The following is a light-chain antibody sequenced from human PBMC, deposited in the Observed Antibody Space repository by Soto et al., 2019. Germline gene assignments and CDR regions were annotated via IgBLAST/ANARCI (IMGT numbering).Light chain of an antibody. CDR1: QSVASRN. V-gene: IGKV3-20*01. CDR2: GTS. CDR3: QHFGNSLWT. J-gene: IGKJ1*01. Sequence: EIVLTQSPGTLSLSPGERATLSCRASQSVASRNLAWYQQRSGQAPRLLIYGTSSRAIHTPDRFSGSGSGTDFTLTIRDLETEHFAVYFCQHFGNSLWTFGQGTKVDI.